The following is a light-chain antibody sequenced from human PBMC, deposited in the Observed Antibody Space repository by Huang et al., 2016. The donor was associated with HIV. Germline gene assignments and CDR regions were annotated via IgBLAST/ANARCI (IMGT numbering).Light chain of an antibody. CDR2: WAT. J-gene: IGKJ1*01. Sequence: DVVMTQSPDSLAVSLGERATINCKSSQSVLYSSNNKNYLAWYQQKQGQPPKLLIYWATTRESGVPYRFSGSGSGTDFTLTISSLQAEDVAVYYCQQYHNTPRTFGQGTKVEIK. CDR3: QQYHNTPRT. CDR1: QSVLYSSNNKNY. V-gene: IGKV4-1*01.